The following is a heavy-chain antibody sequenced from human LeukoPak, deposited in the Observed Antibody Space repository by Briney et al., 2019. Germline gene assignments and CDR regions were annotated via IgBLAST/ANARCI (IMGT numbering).Heavy chain of an antibody. CDR3: ARGARSVPNFNWFDP. Sequence: PGGSLRLSCAASGFTFSSYAMHWVRQAPGKGLEWVAVIWYDGTNKYYADSVKGRFTISRDNSKNTLYLQMNSLRAEDTAVYYCARGARSVPNFNWFDPWGQGTLVTVSS. CDR1: GFTFSSYA. CDR2: IWYDGTNK. J-gene: IGHJ5*02. D-gene: IGHD1-1*01. V-gene: IGHV3-33*08.